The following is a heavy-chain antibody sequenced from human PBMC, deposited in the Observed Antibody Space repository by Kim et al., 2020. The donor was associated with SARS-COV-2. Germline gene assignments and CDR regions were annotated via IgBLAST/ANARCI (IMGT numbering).Heavy chain of an antibody. D-gene: IGHD6-19*01. J-gene: IGHJ4*02. CDR2: IWYDGSNK. V-gene: IGHV3-33*01. CDR3: ARDLPIAVAGPFDY. CDR1: GFTFSSYG. Sequence: GGSLRLSCAASGFTFSSYGMHWVRQAPGKGLEWVAVIWYDGSNKYYADSVKGRFTISRDNSKNTLYLQMNSLRAEDTAVYYCARDLPIAVAGPFDYWAQGTLVTVSS.